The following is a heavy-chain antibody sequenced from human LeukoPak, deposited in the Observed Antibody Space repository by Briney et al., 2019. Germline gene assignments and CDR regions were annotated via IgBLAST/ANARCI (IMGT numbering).Heavy chain of an antibody. D-gene: IGHD3-10*01. CDR3: ARHPLLWFAELLYEDY. CDR2: ISSSSSYI. V-gene: IGHV3-21*01. CDR1: GFTFSSYS. Sequence: GGSLRLSCAASGFTFSSYSMNWVRQAPGKGLEWVSSISSSSSYIYYADSVKGRFTISRDNAKNSLYLQMNSPRAEDTAVYYCARHPLLWFAELLYEDYWGQGTLVTVSS. J-gene: IGHJ4*02.